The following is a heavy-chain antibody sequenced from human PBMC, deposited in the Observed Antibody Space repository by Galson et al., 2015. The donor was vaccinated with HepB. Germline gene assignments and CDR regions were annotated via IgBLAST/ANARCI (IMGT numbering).Heavy chain of an antibody. V-gene: IGHV3-21*01. CDR1: GFSLRTYS. CDR2: IRSGTGYT. D-gene: IGHD3-10*01. Sequence: SLRLSCAPSGFSLRTYSMDWVRQAPGEGLEWVSSIRSGTGYTSYADSVKGRFTISTDSAKTSLDLQMNSLRAEDTAVYYCAREYGSGSYYPRYFDLWGRGTLVTVSS. CDR3: AREYGSGSYYPRYFDL. J-gene: IGHJ2*01.